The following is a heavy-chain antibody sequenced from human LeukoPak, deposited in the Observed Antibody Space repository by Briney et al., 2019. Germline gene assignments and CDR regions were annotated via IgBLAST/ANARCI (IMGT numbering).Heavy chain of an antibody. CDR2: ISSSSSYI. CDR1: GFTFSSYS. Sequence: GGSLRLSCAASGFTFSSYSMNWVRQAPGKGLEWVSSISSSSSYIYYADSVKGRFTISRDNAKNSLYLQMNSLRAEDTAVYYCARDRRPCSSTSCEPYYYYYMDVWGKGTTVTVSS. D-gene: IGHD2-2*01. V-gene: IGHV3-21*01. J-gene: IGHJ6*03. CDR3: ARDRRPCSSTSCEPYYYYYMDV.